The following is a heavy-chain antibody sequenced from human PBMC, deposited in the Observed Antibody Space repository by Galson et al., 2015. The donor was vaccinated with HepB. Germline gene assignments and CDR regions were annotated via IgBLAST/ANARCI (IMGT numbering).Heavy chain of an antibody. J-gene: IGHJ3*02. CDR3: ASPNPDFWSGSYAFDI. Sequence: SLRLSCAASGFTFSSYAMSWVRQAPGKGLEWVSAISGSGGSTYYADSVKGRFTISRDNSKDTLYLQMNSLRAEDTAVYYCASPNPDFWSGSYAFDIWGQGTMVTVSS. V-gene: IGHV3-23*01. D-gene: IGHD3-3*01. CDR2: ISGSGGST. CDR1: GFTFSSYA.